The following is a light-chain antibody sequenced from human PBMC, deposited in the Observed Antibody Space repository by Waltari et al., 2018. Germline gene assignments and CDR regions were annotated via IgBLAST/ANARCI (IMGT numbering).Light chain of an antibody. CDR1: GIAITG. CDR3: QAWDRINYGV. Sequence: FVLTQAPSVSVAPGQTARITCGGDGIAITGVHWYQQRPGQVPVLVLYDDRDRPSGIPERFSGSKSWNTATLTISGVEAGDEADYYCQAWDRINYGVFGGGTKLTVL. J-gene: IGLJ3*02. V-gene: IGLV3-21*02. CDR2: DDR.